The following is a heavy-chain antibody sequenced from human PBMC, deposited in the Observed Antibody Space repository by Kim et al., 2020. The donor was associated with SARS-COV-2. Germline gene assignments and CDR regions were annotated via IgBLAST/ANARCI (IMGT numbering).Heavy chain of an antibody. J-gene: IGHJ3*02. CDR2: ISYDGSNK. D-gene: IGHD3-22*01. CDR3: AKGENYYDSSGQGAHDAFDI. V-gene: IGHV3-30*18. CDR1: GFTFSSYG. Sequence: GGSLRLSCAASGFTFSSYGMHWVRQAPGKGLEWVAVISYDGSNKYYADSVKGRFTISRDNSKNTLYLQMNSLRAEDTAVYYCAKGENYYDSSGQGAHDAFDIWGQGTMVTVSS.